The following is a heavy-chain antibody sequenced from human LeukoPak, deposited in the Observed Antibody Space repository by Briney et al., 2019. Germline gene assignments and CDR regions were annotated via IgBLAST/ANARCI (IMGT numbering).Heavy chain of an antibody. J-gene: IGHJ4*02. CDR3: AKEWFGQFAFDY. CDR2: IYSGGST. CDR1: GFTVSSNY. V-gene: IGHV3-53*01. Sequence: GGSLRLSCAASGFTVSSNYISWVRQAPGKGLEWVSVIYSGGSTYYADSVKGRFTITRDNSKNTLYLQLNSLRVEDTAVYYCAKEWFGQFAFDYWAREPWSPSPQ. D-gene: IGHD3-10*01.